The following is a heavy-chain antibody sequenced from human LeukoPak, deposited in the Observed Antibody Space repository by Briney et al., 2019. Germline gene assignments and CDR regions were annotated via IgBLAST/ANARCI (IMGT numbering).Heavy chain of an antibody. J-gene: IGHJ4*02. CDR2: IYTSGST. V-gene: IGHV4-4*07. CDR3: ARESGYYYDTSGYTFDY. Sequence: SETLSLTCTVSGGPSNNYYWSWIRQSAGKGLEWTGRIYTSGSTNYNPSLKSRVSMSVDTSKNQFSLRLRSVTAADTAVYYCARESGYYYDTSGYTFDYWGQGTLVTVSS. CDR1: GGPSNNYY. D-gene: IGHD3-22*01.